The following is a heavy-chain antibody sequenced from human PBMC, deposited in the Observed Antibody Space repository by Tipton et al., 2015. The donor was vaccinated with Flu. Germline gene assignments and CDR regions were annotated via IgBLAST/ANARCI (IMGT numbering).Heavy chain of an antibody. CDR1: GGSFSGYY. CDR3: ARDRGSGWYPSYFDY. V-gene: IGHV4-4*07. Sequence: TLSLTCAVYGGSFSGYYWSWIRQPAGKGLEWIGRIYTSGSTNYNPSLKSRVTMSVDTSKNQFSLKLSSVTAADTAVYYCARDRGSGWYPSYFDYWGQGTLVTVSS. J-gene: IGHJ4*02. D-gene: IGHD6-19*01. CDR2: IYTSGST.